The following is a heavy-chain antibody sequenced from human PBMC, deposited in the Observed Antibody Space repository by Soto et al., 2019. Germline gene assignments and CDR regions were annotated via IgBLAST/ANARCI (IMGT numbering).Heavy chain of an antibody. CDR2: IYYSGST. V-gene: IGHV4-39*01. CDR1: GGSISIGSYY. D-gene: IGHD2-15*01. Sequence: SETMSLTCTVSGGSISIGSYYWGWIRQPPGKGLEWIGTIYYSGSTYYHPSLRSRVTLSVDTSKNQFSLKLTSVTAADTAVYYCARLEGYCSGGTCYRTSGWFDPWGQGTPVTVSS. J-gene: IGHJ5*02. CDR3: ARLEGYCSGGTCYRTSGWFDP.